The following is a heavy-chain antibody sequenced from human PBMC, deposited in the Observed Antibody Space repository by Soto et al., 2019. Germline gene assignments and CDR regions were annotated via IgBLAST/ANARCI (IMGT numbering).Heavy chain of an antibody. CDR3: ARHVRGAVTMNWFDP. Sequence: QLQESGPGRVKPSETLSLTCTVSGGSIISSNFYWGWIRQPPGKGLEWIGSVEYGGSTYDNPSLKSRVTLSADTSKNQFSLKLTSVTAADTAIYYCARHVRGAVTMNWFDPWGHGTLVTVSS. D-gene: IGHD3-10*02. V-gene: IGHV4-39*01. J-gene: IGHJ5*02. CDR2: VEYGGST. CDR1: GGSIISSNFY.